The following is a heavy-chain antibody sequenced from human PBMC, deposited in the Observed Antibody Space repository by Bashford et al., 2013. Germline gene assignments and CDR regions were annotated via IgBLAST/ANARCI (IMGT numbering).Heavy chain of an antibody. CDR2: ISNTGST. CDR3: AAGSTMYGVALPYYFDR. Sequence: SETLSLTCTVSDDSISRFHWSWIRQPPGKGLEWIGYISNTGSTTCNPYLKSRVTISVDTSKNQFSLRLTSVTSADTAVYYCAAGSTMYGVALPYYFDRWGQGTLVTVSS. J-gene: IGHJ4*02. V-gene: IGHV4-59*01. D-gene: IGHD3-3*01. CDR1: DDSISRFH.